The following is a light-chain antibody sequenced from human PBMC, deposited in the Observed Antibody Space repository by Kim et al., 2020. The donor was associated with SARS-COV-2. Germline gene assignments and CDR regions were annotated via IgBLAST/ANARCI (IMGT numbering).Light chain of an antibody. V-gene: IGKV1-39*01. J-gene: IGKJ1*01. CDR3: QQSYSSPWT. CDR2: AAS. Sequence: ASVGDGITITCRASQTISNYLDWYQQKPGKAPKLLIYAASNLQSGVPSRFSGGGSGTDFTLTISSLQPEDFATYYCQQSYSSPWTFGQGTKVDIK. CDR1: QTISNY.